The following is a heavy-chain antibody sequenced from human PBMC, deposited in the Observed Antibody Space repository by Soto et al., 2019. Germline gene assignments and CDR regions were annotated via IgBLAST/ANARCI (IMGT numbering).Heavy chain of an antibody. D-gene: IGHD3-10*01. CDR3: AREEYYYGSGAFFDY. CDR1: GGTFSSYT. V-gene: IGHV1-69*08. CDR2: IIPILGIA. Sequence: QVQLVQSGAEVKKPGSSVKVSCKASGGTFSSYTISWVRQAPGQGLEWMGRIIPILGIANYAQKFQGRVTXTXAXSXRTAYRELSSLRSEDTAGYYCAREEYYYGSGAFFDYWGQGTLVTVSS. J-gene: IGHJ4*02.